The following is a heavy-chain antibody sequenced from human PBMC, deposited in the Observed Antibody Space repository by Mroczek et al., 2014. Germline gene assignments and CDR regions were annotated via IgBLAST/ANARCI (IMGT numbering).Heavy chain of an antibody. Sequence: VQLVQSGGGLVQPGGSLRLSCAASGFTFSSYSMNWVRQAPGKGLEWVSYISSSSSTIYYADSVKGRFTISRDNAKNSLYLQMNSLRAEDTAVYYCARVPYSKYYYYYMDVWGKGTTVTVSS. J-gene: IGHJ6*03. V-gene: IGHV3-48*01. CDR3: ARVPYSKYYYYYMDV. CDR2: ISSSSSTI. D-gene: IGHD6-13*01. CDR1: GFTFSSYS.